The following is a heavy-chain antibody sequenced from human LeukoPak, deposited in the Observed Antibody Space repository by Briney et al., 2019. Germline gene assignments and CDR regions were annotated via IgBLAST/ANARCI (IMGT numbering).Heavy chain of an antibody. Sequence: GGSLRLSCAASAFTVSSNYITWVRQAPGQGLEWVSVIYFGGTTYYADSVKGRFTISRDNSKNTVYLQMNSLRVEDTAVYYCARGDGVYVYWGQGTLVTVSS. D-gene: IGHD5/OR15-5a*01. V-gene: IGHV3-53*01. CDR2: IYFGGTT. J-gene: IGHJ4*02. CDR1: AFTVSSNY. CDR3: ARGDGVYVY.